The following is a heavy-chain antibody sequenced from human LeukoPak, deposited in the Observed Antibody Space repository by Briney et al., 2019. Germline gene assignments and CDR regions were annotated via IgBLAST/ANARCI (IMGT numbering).Heavy chain of an antibody. CDR3: AKGPRPDLTVANTVKK. D-gene: IGHD4-17*01. CDR1: GFTFSNYA. V-gene: IGHV3-23*01. J-gene: IGHJ4*02. CDR2: ISSRDDST. Sequence: GGSLILSCAASGFTFSNYAMSWVRQVPGRGLEWVSTISSRDDSTYDADSVKGRFTISRDNSKNSLYLQMNSVRAEDTAVYYCAKGPRPDLTVANTVKKWGQGTLVTVSS.